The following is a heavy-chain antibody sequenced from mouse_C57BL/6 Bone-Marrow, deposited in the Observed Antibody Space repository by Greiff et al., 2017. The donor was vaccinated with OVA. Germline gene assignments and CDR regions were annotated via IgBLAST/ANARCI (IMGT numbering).Heavy chain of an antibody. J-gene: IGHJ4*01. V-gene: IGHV5-17*01. CDR1: GFTFSDYG. Sequence: EVQRVESGGGLVKPGGSLKLSCAASGFTFSDYGMHWVRQAPEKGLEWVAYISSGSSTIYYADTVKGRFTISRENAKNTLFLQMTSLRSEDTAMYYCARDYYGSSYDYAMDYWGQGTSVTVSS. D-gene: IGHD1-1*01. CDR2: ISSGSSTI. CDR3: ARDYYGSSYDYAMDY.